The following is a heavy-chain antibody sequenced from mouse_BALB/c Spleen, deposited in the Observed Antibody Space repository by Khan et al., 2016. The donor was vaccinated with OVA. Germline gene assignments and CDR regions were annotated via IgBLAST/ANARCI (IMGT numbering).Heavy chain of an antibody. Sequence: EVELVESGGDLVKTGGSLKLSCAASGFTFSSFVMSWVRQTPEKRLEWVATISSAGTYTYYLDSVKGRFTISRDNAKNTLYLQMNMLRSEDTAMYYCANGNYGWFAYWGQGTLVTVSA. V-gene: IGHV5-9-1*01. CDR3: ANGNYGWFAY. CDR2: ISSAGTYT. CDR1: GFTFSSFV. D-gene: IGHD2-1*01. J-gene: IGHJ3*01.